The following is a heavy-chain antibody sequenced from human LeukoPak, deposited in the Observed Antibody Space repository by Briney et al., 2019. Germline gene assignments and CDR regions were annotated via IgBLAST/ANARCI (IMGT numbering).Heavy chain of an antibody. CDR3: ARGYCSSTSCYSRYFQH. CDR1: GASISLYY. Sequence: PSETLSLTCSVSGASISLYYWSWIRQPPGKGLEWIGYIYYSGSTNYNPSLKSRVTISVDTSKNQFSLKLSSVTAADTAVYYCARGYCSSTSCYSRYFQHWGQGTLVTVSS. D-gene: IGHD2-2*02. CDR2: IYYSGST. V-gene: IGHV4-59*01. J-gene: IGHJ1*01.